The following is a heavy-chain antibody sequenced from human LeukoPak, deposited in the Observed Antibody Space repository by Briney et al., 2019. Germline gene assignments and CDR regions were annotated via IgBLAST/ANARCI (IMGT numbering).Heavy chain of an antibody. Sequence: ASVKVSCKASGYIFTGYYVHWVRQAPGQGLEWMGWINPKSGGTNYEQKFQGRVTMTRDTSISTAYMELSRLRSDDTAVYYCARATPYVKQTYYNDTSGYYLVSRGQGTLVTVSS. CDR3: ARATPYVKQTYYNDTSGYYLVS. J-gene: IGHJ4*02. CDR1: GYIFTGYY. D-gene: IGHD3-22*01. V-gene: IGHV1-2*02. CDR2: INPKSGGT.